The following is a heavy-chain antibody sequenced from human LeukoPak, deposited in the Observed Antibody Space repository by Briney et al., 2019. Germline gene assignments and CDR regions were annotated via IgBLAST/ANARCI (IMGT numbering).Heavy chain of an antibody. CDR2: ISGSGGST. CDR3: ARGLLYTGDDY. V-gene: IGHV3-23*01. J-gene: IGHJ4*02. Sequence: GGSLRLSCAASGFTFSSYAMSWVRQAPGKGLEWVSAISGSGGSTYYADSVKGRFTISRDNAKNSLYLQMNSLRAEDTAVYYCARGLLYTGDDYWGQGTLVTVSS. D-gene: IGHD2-2*02. CDR1: GFTFSSYA.